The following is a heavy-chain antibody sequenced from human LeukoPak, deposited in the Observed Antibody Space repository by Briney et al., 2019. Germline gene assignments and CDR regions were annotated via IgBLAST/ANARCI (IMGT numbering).Heavy chain of an antibody. CDR2: IWYDGSNE. J-gene: IGHJ3*02. V-gene: IGHV3-33*01. CDR1: GFTFSSYG. CDR3: AREPVRYCSSTSCYVQGDDAFDI. Sequence: GGSLRLSCAASGFTFSSYGMHWVRQAPGKGLEWVAVIWYDGSNEYYADSVKGRFTISRDNSKNTLYLQMNSLRAEDTAVYYCAREPVRYCSSTSCYVQGDDAFDIWGQGTMVTVSS. D-gene: IGHD2-2*01.